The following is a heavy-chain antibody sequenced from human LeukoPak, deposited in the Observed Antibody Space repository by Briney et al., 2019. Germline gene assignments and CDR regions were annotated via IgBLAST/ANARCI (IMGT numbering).Heavy chain of an antibody. V-gene: IGHV3-33*01. Sequence: GGSLRLSCAASGFTFSSYGMHWVRQAPGKGLEWVAVIWYDGSNKYYADSVKGRFTISRDNSKNTLYLQMNSLRAEDTAVYYCARDVIVGASNNWGQGTLVTVSS. CDR2: IWYDGSNK. CDR3: ARDVIVGASNN. J-gene: IGHJ4*02. D-gene: IGHD1-26*01. CDR1: GFTFSSYG.